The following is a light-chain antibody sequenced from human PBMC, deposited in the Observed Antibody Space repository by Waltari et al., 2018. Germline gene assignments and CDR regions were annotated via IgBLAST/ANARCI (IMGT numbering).Light chain of an antibody. J-gene: IGKJ1*01. V-gene: IGKV2-28*01. CDR3: MQALHTPPT. CDR1: QSLLHSDGYNY. Sequence: EIVMTQSPLSLPVTPGEPASISCRSSQSLLHSDGYNYLNWYLQKPGQSPQLLIYLSFIRASGVPDRFTGSGAGTDFTLKISRVEAEDVGFYYCMQALHTPPTFGQGT. CDR2: LSF.